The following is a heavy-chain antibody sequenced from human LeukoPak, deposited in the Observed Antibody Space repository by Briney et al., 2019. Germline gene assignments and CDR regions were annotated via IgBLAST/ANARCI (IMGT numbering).Heavy chain of an antibody. CDR3: ARDSLPDGFDY. V-gene: IGHV3-21*01. J-gene: IGHJ4*02. Sequence: GGFLRLSCAGSGFTFSSYSMNWVRQAPGKGLEWVSVITSSSSYIYYADSVKGRFTISRDNAKNSLYLQMNSLRAEDTAVYFCARDSLPDGFDYWGQGTLVTVSS. CDR1: GFTFSSYS. D-gene: IGHD1-14*01. CDR2: ITSSSSYI.